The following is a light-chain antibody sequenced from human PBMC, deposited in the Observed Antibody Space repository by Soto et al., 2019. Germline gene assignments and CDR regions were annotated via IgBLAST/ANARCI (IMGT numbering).Light chain of an antibody. V-gene: IGLV2-11*01. CDR3: CSYAGSYTWV. Sequence: QSVLTQPRSVSGSPGQSVTISCTGTSSDVGGYNYVSWYQLHPGTAPKLMIYDVSKRPSGVPDRFSGSKSGNTASLTISGLQAEDEADYYCCSYAGSYTWVFGEGTKLTVL. CDR1: SSDVGGYNY. J-gene: IGLJ3*02. CDR2: DVS.